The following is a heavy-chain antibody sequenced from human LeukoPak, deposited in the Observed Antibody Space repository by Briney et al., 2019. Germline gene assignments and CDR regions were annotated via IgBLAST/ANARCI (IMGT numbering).Heavy chain of an antibody. CDR1: GFTFTSYG. Sequence: PGRSLRLPCAASGFTFTSYGMHWVRQAPGKGLEWVAVIWYDGRNKYYVDSVKGRFTISRDNSKNTVYLQMNSLRAEDTAVYFCARDLSIAVFDYWGQGTLVTVSS. CDR2: IWYDGRNK. J-gene: IGHJ4*02. CDR3: ARDLSIAVFDY. D-gene: IGHD6-19*01. V-gene: IGHV3-33*01.